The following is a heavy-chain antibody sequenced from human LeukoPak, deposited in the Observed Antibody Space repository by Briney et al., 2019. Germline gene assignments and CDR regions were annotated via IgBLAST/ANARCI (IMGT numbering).Heavy chain of an antibody. D-gene: IGHD4-17*01. CDR1: GFTFDDYA. V-gene: IGHV3-7*01. CDR2: IKQDGSEK. Sequence: PGGSLRLSCAASGFTFDDYAMHWVRQAPGKGLEWVANIKQDGSEKYYVDSVKGRFTISRDNAKNSLYLQMNSLRAEDTAVYYCAATVYWGQGTLVTVTS. J-gene: IGHJ4*02. CDR3: AATVY.